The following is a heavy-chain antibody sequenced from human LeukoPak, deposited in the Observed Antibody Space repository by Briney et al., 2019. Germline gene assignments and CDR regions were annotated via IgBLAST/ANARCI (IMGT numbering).Heavy chain of an antibody. CDR2: IDPSDSYT. J-gene: IGHJ4*02. V-gene: IGHV5-10-1*01. CDR3: ARAEGDTAMVIDH. CDR1: GYSFTSYW. Sequence: GESLKISCKGSGYSFTSYWISWVRQMPGKGLEWMGRIDPSDSYTNYSPSFQGHVTISADKSISTAYLQWSSLKASDTAMYYCARAEGDTAMVIDHWGQGTLVTVSS. D-gene: IGHD5-18*01.